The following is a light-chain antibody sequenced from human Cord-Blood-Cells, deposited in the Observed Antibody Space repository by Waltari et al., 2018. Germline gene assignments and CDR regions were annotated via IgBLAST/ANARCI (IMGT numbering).Light chain of an antibody. CDR1: SGINVGTYR. CDR2: YKSDSDK. Sequence: QAVLTPPPPLSASPGASASLTCTLRSGINVGTYRIYWYKQKPGSPPQYLLKYKSDSDKQQGSGVPSRFSGSKDASANAGILLISGLQSEDEADYYCMIWHSSAVVFGGGTKLTVL. V-gene: IGLV5-45*02. CDR3: MIWHSSAVV. J-gene: IGLJ2*01.